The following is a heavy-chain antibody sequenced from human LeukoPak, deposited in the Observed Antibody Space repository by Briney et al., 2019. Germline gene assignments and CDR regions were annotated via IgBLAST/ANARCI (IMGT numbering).Heavy chain of an antibody. CDR1: GFIFSRYG. CDR2: IRYDGSSK. J-gene: IGHJ4*02. D-gene: IGHD3/OR15-3a*01. Sequence: GGSLRLSCAASGFIFSRYGMHWVRQAPGKGLEWVAFIRYDGSSKYYADSVRGRFTISRDNSKNTLYLQMNSLRAEDTAVYYCARGAWTAYYFDYWGQGTLVTVSS. V-gene: IGHV3-30*02. CDR3: ARGAWTAYYFDY.